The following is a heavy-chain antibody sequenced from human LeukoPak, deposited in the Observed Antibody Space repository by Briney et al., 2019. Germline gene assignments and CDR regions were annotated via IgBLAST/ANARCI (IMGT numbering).Heavy chain of an antibody. CDR1: GFTFSDYY. CDR3: ARVTVTNYYYGMDV. V-gene: IGHV3-11*01. Sequence: GGSLRLSCAASGFTFSDYYMSWIRQAPGKGLEWVSYISSSGSTIYYADSVKGRFTISRDNAKNSLYLQMNSLRAEDTAVYYCARVTVTNYYYGMDVWGQGTTVTVSS. J-gene: IGHJ6*02. CDR2: ISSSGSTI. D-gene: IGHD4-17*01.